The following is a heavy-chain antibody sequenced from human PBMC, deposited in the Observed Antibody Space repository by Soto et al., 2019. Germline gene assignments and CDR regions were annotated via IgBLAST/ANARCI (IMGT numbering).Heavy chain of an antibody. J-gene: IGHJ4*02. V-gene: IGHV1-69*13. Sequence: AVKVSCEASRGGFISNALSWLRQAPGQGLEWMGGIISIFGTANYAQTFQGRVTITADESTSTAYMELSSLRSEDTAVYYCARGPSGYYFDYWGQGTLVTVS. CDR2: IISIFGTA. CDR1: RGGFISNA. CDR3: ARGPSGYYFDY. D-gene: IGHD6-25*01.